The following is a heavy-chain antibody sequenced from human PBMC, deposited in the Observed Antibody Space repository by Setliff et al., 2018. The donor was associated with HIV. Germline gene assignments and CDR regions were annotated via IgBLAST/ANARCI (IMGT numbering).Heavy chain of an antibody. CDR2: IYYSGNT. CDR3: ARGGRDFYDSSGYYWNY. J-gene: IGHJ4*02. V-gene: IGHV4-30-4*08. Sequence: SETLSLTCTVSGGSISSGDYYWTWIRQPPGKDLEWIGYIYYSGNTFYNPSLKSRLTISIDTSKNQFSLKLSSVTAAATAVYYCARGGRDFYDSSGYYWNYWGQGTLVTVSS. D-gene: IGHD3-22*01. CDR1: GGSISSGDYY.